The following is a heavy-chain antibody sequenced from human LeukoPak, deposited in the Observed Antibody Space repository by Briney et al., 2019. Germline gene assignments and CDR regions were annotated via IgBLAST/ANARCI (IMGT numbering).Heavy chain of an antibody. CDR3: ARVHTATRGFDY. V-gene: IGHV3-74*01. D-gene: IGHD5-18*01. J-gene: IGHJ4*02. Sequence: PGGSLRLPCAASGFTFSSYWMHWVRQAPGKGLVWVSRINSDGSSTSYADSVKGRFTISRDNAKNTLYLQMNSLRAEDTAVYYCARVHTATRGFDYWGQGTLVTVSS. CDR2: INSDGSST. CDR1: GFTFSSYW.